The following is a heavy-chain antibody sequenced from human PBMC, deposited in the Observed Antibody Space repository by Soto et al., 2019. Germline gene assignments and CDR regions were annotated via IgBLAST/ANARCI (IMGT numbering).Heavy chain of an antibody. Sequence: SVKVSCKASGGTFNSYDINWVRQAPGQGLEWMGGIIPIVETPKYAQKFQGRVTITADESTNTVYMELSSLRSEDTAMYYCARLSRPNYYDTSGFFKDNWFDPWGQGTPVTVSS. V-gene: IGHV1-69*13. J-gene: IGHJ5*02. CDR2: IIPIVETP. CDR3: ARLSRPNYYDTSGFFKDNWFDP. D-gene: IGHD3-22*01. CDR1: GGTFNSYD.